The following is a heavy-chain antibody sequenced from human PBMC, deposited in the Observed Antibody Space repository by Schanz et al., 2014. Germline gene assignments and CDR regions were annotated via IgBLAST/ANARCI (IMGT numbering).Heavy chain of an antibody. Sequence: QVQLVQSGAEVKKPGASVKVSCKASGYTFTSYGISWVRQAPGQGLEWMGWISPYNGNTNYAQKLQGRVTMTTDTSTGTAYMELSSLRSDDTAVYYCARDRRRYCSAASCLHDNWFDPWGQGTLVIVSS. J-gene: IGHJ5*02. CDR1: GYTFTSYG. V-gene: IGHV1-18*01. CDR3: ARDRRRYCSAASCLHDNWFDP. CDR2: ISPYNGNT. D-gene: IGHD2-15*01.